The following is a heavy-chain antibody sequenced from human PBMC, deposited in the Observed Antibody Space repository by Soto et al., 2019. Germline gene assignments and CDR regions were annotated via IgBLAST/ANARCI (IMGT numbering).Heavy chain of an antibody. Sequence: QVRLLQSGPDVNKPGASVKVSCKASGYTFTNYRIGWARLVPGHGLEWVGWISTYNDNIKYAQNFQGRVTMTADTSMRTVHMELTSLRPYYAAIYFCGRIIPAAIGRFDPWGHGTLVTVSS. CDR2: ISTYNDNI. CDR1: GYTFTNYR. CDR3: GRIIPAAIGRFDP. V-gene: IGHV1-18*01. J-gene: IGHJ5*02. D-gene: IGHD2-2*01.